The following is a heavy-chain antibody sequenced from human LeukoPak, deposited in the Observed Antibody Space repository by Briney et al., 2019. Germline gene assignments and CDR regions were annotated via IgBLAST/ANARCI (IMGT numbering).Heavy chain of an antibody. Sequence: GGSLRLSSAGSAFTFSGYWMHWVHQAPGKGLVWVSRINTDGGNTNYADSVKGRFTISRDNAKDTLYLQMNSLRAEDTAVYYCARELSGSSSRHFDYWGQGTLVTVSS. CDR1: AFTFSGYW. CDR2: INTDGGNT. D-gene: IGHD2-15*01. J-gene: IGHJ4*02. V-gene: IGHV3-74*01. CDR3: ARELSGSSSRHFDY.